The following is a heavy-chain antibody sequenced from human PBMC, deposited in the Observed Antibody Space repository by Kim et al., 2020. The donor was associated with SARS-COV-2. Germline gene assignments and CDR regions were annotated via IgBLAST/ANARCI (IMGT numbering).Heavy chain of an antibody. CDR3: AKFREVGIRDFDH. V-gene: IGHV3-23*01. D-gene: IGHD1-26*01. J-gene: IGHJ4*02. CDR1: GFVCSTFG. Sequence: GGSLRLSCAASGFVCSTFGMNWVRQAPGKGLEWVSLISGTSKTTSYADSVKGRFTISRDNSKNTLYLQMNGLKVEDTAVYYCAKFREVGIRDFDHWGQGALVPVFS. CDR2: ISGTSKTT.